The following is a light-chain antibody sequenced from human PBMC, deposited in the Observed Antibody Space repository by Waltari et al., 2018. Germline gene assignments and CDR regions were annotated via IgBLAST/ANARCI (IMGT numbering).Light chain of an antibody. CDR2: DAS. Sequence: DIQMTQSPSTLSASVGDRVTITCRASQSIGSLLAWYHQKPGKAPKLLIYDASSLESGVPSRVSGSGSGTEFTLTINSLQPDDFATYSCQQYYSYFTFGGGAKVEIK. V-gene: IGKV1-5*01. CDR3: QQYYSYFT. J-gene: IGKJ4*01. CDR1: QSIGSL.